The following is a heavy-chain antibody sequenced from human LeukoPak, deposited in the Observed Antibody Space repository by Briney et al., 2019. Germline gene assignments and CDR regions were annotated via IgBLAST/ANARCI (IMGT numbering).Heavy chain of an antibody. CDR3: ARDRGGYVWAFDY. V-gene: IGHV4-59*01. CDR2: IYYSGST. Sequence: PSETLSLTCTVSGGSISSYYWSWIRQPPGKGLEWIGYIYYSGSTNYNPSLKSRVTISVDTPKNQFSLKLNSVTAADTAVYYRARDRGGYVWAFDYWGQGTLVTVSS. CDR1: GGSISSYY. J-gene: IGHJ4*02. D-gene: IGHD5-24*01.